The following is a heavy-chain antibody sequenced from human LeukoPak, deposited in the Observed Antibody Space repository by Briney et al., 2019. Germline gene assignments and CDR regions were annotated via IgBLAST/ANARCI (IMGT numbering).Heavy chain of an antibody. CDR2: LSGSGGNT. V-gene: IGHV3-23*01. CDR3: ASEARNNWFDP. CDR1: GFTFYSYA. Sequence: GGSLGLSCAASGFTFYSYAMNWVRQAPGKGLEWVSALSGSGGNTFYADSVKGRFTISRDNSKNTLYLHMNSLRAEDTAVYYCASEARNNWFDPWGQGTLVTVSS. J-gene: IGHJ5*02.